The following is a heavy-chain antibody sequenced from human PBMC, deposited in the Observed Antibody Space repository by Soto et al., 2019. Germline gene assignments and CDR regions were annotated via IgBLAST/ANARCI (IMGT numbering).Heavy chain of an antibody. Sequence: ESGGGLVKPGGSLRLSCAASGFTFPRYSMNWVRQAPGKGLEWVSSISSTTNYIYYGDSMKGRFTISRDNAKNSLYLEMNRLRAEDTAVYYCARESEDLTSNFDYWGQGTLVTVSS. V-gene: IGHV3-21*06. CDR1: GFTFPRYS. CDR2: ISSTTNYI. CDR3: ARESEDLTSNFDY. J-gene: IGHJ4*02.